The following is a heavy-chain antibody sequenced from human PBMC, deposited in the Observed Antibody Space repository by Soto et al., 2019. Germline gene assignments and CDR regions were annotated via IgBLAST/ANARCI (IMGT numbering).Heavy chain of an antibody. J-gene: IGHJ5*02. D-gene: IGHD6-13*01. V-gene: IGHV3-30*18. Sequence: GGSLRLSCAASGFTFSSYGMHWVRQAPGKGLEWVAVISYDGSNKYYADSVKGRFTISRDTSKNTLYLQMNSLSAEDTAVYYCAKNRAGGGAAGTQDSGNRFDAWGEGPLVTVCS. CDR1: GFTFSSYG. CDR2: ISYDGSNK. CDR3: AKNRAGGGAAGTQDSGNRFDA.